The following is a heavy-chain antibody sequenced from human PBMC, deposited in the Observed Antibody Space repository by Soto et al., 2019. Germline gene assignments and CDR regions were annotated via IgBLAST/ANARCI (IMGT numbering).Heavy chain of an antibody. CDR3: ARGGCSGGSCYAFDI. J-gene: IGHJ3*02. D-gene: IGHD2-15*01. Sequence: SETLSLTCTVSGGSISSYYWSWIRQPPWKGLEWIGYIYYSGSTNYNPSLKSRVTISVDTSKNQFSLKLSSVTAADTAVYYCARGGCSGGSCYAFDIWGQGTMVTVSS. CDR1: GGSISSYY. CDR2: IYYSGST. V-gene: IGHV4-59*01.